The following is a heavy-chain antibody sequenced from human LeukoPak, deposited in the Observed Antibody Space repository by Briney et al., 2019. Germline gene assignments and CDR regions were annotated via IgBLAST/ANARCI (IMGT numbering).Heavy chain of an antibody. D-gene: IGHD6-6*01. Sequence: SVKVSCKASGGTFSSYAISWVRQAPGQGLEWMGGIIPIFGTANYAQKFQGRVTITADESTSTAYMELSSLRSEDTAVYYCARDFRSSSSHYYFDYWGQGTLVTVSS. V-gene: IGHV1-69*13. CDR2: IIPIFGTA. CDR1: GGTFSSYA. CDR3: ARDFRSSSSHYYFDY. J-gene: IGHJ4*02.